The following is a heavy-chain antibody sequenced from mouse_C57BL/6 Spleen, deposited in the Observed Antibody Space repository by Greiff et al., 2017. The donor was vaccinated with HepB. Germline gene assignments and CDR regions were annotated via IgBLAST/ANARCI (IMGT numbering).Heavy chain of an antibody. CDR1: GYTFTDYN. CDR3: ARSYDYDGYYFDY. D-gene: IGHD2-4*01. Sequence: VQLQQSGPELVKPGASVKMSCKASGYTFTDYNMHWVKQSHGKSLEWIGYINPNNGGTNYNEKFKSKATLTVDKSSSTAYMQLSSLTSEDSAVYYCARSYDYDGYYFDYWGQGTTLTVSS. CDR2: INPNNGGT. V-gene: IGHV1-22*01. J-gene: IGHJ2*01.